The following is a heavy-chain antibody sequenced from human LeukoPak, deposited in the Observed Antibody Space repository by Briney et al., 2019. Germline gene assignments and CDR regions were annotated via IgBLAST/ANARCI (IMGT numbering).Heavy chain of an antibody. D-gene: IGHD6-13*01. J-gene: IGHJ4*02. CDR1: GGSISRSGYS. V-gene: IGHV3-11*04. CDR2: INGGGSTM. Sequence: LSLTCAVSGGSISRSGYSWSWIRQPPGKGLEWVSYINGGGSTMYYADSVKGRFTISRDNSKNTLYLQMNSLRAEDTAVYYCARGGPAAGRFDYWGQGTLVTVSS. CDR3: ARGGPAAGRFDY.